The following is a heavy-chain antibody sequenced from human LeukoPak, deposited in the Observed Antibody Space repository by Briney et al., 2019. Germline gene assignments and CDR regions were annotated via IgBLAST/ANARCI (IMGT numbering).Heavy chain of an antibody. CDR3: TRGDYEERFDY. Sequence: GGSLRLSCAASGFTFNIYAMSWVRQAPGKGLEWVSSIMSSGGGTFYADSVKDRFTISRDNSRNTLYLQMSRLRAEDTAVYYCTRGDYEERFDYWGQGTLVTVSS. CDR2: IMSSGGGT. V-gene: IGHV3-23*01. CDR1: GFTFNIYA. D-gene: IGHD4-17*01. J-gene: IGHJ4*02.